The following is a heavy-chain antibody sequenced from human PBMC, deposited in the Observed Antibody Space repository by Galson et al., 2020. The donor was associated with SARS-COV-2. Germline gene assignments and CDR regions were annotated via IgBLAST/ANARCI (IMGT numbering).Heavy chain of an antibody. J-gene: IGHJ4*02. Sequence: GESLKISCAASGFTFSSYWMHWVRQAPGKGLVWVSRINSDGSSTSYADSVKGRFTISRDNAKNTLYLQMNSLRAEDTAVYYCAREAGRDYFDYWGQGTLVTVSS. D-gene: IGHD3-10*01. V-gene: IGHV3-74*01. CDR1: GFTFSSYW. CDR3: AREAGRDYFDY. CDR2: INSDGSST.